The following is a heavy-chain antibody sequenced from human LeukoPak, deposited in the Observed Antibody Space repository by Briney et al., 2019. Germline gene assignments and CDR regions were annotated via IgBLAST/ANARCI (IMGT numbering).Heavy chain of an antibody. CDR2: INHRGSS. J-gene: IGHJ4*02. Sequence: PSETLSLTCAVYGESFSAYFWNWIRQAPGKPLEYIGEINHRGSSHYNPSLKTRVTLSVDTSKNQFSLKLTSGTAADTAVYFCARGSSFDGYCSAGACDAGYYDSWGQGTPVTVSS. V-gene: IGHV4-34*01. CDR3: ARGSSFDGYCSAGACDAGYYDS. CDR1: GESFSAYF. D-gene: IGHD2-15*01.